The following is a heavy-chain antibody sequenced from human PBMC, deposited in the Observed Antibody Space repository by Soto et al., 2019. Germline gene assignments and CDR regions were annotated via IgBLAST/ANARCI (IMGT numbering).Heavy chain of an antibody. CDR1: GGSISSYY. CDR2: IYYSGST. J-gene: IGHJ4*02. V-gene: IGHV4-59*08. D-gene: IGHD5-12*01. Sequence: QVQLQESGPGLVKPSETLSLTCTVSGGSISSYYWSWIRQPPGKGLEWIGYIYYSGSTNYNPSLKSRVTISVDTSKNQFSLKLSSVTAEDTAVYYCARSGYEFDYWGQGTLVTVSS. CDR3: ARSGYEFDY.